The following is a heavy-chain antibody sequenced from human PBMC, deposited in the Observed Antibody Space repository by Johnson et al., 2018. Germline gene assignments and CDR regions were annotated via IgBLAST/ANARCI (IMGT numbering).Heavy chain of an antibody. CDR1: GFTFRSYV. CDR2: ISDSGDSR. J-gene: IGHJ4*02. V-gene: IGHV3-23*01. CDR3: AKTRGYNNGDFGY. Sequence: VQSGGSLRLYCATSGFTFRSYVMGWVRQAPGKGLEWVSGISDSGDSRYYGDSVKGRFTISRDNSKNTLYLQMNSLRAEDTAVYYCAKTRGYNNGDFGYWGQGTLVTVSS. D-gene: IGHD5-18*01.